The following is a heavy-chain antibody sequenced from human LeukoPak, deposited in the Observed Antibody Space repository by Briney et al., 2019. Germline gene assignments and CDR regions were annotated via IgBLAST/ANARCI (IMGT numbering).Heavy chain of an antibody. D-gene: IGHD1-26*01. Sequence: GESLKISCKGSGYIFPNCWIGWVRQMPGKGLEWMGIIYPGDSDIRYSPSFQGQVTISADKSISTAYLQWSSLKASDTAMYYCARRENYYYGMDVWGQGTTVTVSS. CDR2: IYPGDSDI. CDR3: ARRENYYYGMDV. CDR1: GYIFPNCW. J-gene: IGHJ6*02. V-gene: IGHV5-51*01.